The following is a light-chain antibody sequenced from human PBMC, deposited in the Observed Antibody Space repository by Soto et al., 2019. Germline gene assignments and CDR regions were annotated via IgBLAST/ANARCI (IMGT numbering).Light chain of an antibody. V-gene: IGLV2-11*01. Sequence: QSVLTQPRSVSGSPGQSVTISCTGTSSDVGGYNYVSWYQQHPGKAPKLMIYDVSKRPSGVPDRCSGSKSGNTASLTISWLQAEDEDDYYCCSYAGSYTYVFGTGTKVTVL. CDR3: CSYAGSYTYV. J-gene: IGLJ1*01. CDR2: DVS. CDR1: SSDVGGYNY.